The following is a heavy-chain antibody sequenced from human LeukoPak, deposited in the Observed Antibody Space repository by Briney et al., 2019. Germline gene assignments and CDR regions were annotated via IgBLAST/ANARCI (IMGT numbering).Heavy chain of an antibody. CDR1: GGSISSYY. J-gene: IGHJ4*02. D-gene: IGHD6-19*01. CDR2: IYTSGST. Sequence: SETLPLTCTVSGGSISSYYWSWIRQPAGKGLEWIGRIYTSGSTNYNPSLKSRVTMSVDTSKNQFSLKLSSVTAADTAVYYCAREGYSSGWSHFDYWGQGTLVTVSS. CDR3: AREGYSSGWSHFDY. V-gene: IGHV4-4*07.